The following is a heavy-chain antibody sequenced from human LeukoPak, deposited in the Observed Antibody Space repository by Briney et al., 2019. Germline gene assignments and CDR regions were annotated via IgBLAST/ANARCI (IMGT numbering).Heavy chain of an antibody. CDR2: INPNSGGT. Sequence: ASVKVSCKASGYTFTGYYMHWVRQAPGQGLEWMGRINPNSGGTNYAQKFQGRVTMTRDTSISTAYMELRSLRSDDTAVYYCARAGETIFGAPNWFDPWGQGTLVTVSS. D-gene: IGHD3-3*01. J-gene: IGHJ5*02. V-gene: IGHV1-2*06. CDR1: GYTFTGYY. CDR3: ARAGETIFGAPNWFDP.